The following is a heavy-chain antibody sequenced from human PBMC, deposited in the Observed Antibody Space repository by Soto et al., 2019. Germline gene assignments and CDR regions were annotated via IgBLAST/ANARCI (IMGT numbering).Heavy chain of an antibody. CDR1: GDSVSSTSAA. Sequence: SQAVSLTGAISGDSVSSTSAACAWIRQTPSRGFEWLGRTRYTSKWSYEYARSVKGRITISPDTSKNHFSLQLDSVTPEDTAVYYCVRVDWNDAGSWGQGTLVKVSS. J-gene: IGHJ5*02. CDR2: TRYTSKWSY. D-gene: IGHD1-1*01. V-gene: IGHV6-1*01. CDR3: VRVDWNDAGS.